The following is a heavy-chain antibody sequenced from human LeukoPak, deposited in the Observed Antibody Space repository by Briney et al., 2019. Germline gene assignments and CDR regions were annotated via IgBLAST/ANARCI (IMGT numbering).Heavy chain of an antibody. CDR1: GVSINSDAYF. Sequence: SETLSLTCTVSGVSINSDAYFWSWIRQPAGKGLEWIGRIYTSGSTNYNPSLKSRVTISKDTSKNQFSLKLSSVTAADTAVYYCARDLPPSITVLGVDAFDIWGQGTMVTVSS. V-gene: IGHV4-61*02. CDR3: ARDLPPSITVLGVDAFDI. CDR2: IYTSGST. J-gene: IGHJ3*02. D-gene: IGHD3-3*01.